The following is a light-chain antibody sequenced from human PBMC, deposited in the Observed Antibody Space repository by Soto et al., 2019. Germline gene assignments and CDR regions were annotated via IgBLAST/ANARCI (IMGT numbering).Light chain of an antibody. CDR1: QSISTW. CDR3: QQSYSTPPT. Sequence: DIKMSQSPSTVSTSVGDRVTITCRASQSISTWLAWYQQRPGKAPKLLIYAASSLQSGVPSRFSGSGSGTDFTLTISSLQPEDFATYYCQQSYSTPPTFGQGTKVDIK. J-gene: IGKJ1*01. CDR2: AAS. V-gene: IGKV1-39*01.